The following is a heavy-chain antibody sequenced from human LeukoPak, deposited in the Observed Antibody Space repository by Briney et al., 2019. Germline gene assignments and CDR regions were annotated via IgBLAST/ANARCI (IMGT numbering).Heavy chain of an antibody. CDR1: GYTFTGYY. CDR2: INPKTGGT. J-gene: IGHJ5*02. D-gene: IGHD4-17*01. CDR3: ARGNYGDYAYHWFDP. Sequence: ASVKVSCKASGYTFTGYYMHWVRQAPGQGLEWMGWINPKTGGTKYAQKFQGRVTMTRDTPISTAYMELSRLRSDDTAVYYCARGNYGDYAYHWFDPWGQGTLVTVSS. V-gene: IGHV1-2*02.